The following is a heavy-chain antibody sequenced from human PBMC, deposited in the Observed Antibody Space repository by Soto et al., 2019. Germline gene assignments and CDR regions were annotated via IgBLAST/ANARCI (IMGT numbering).Heavy chain of an antibody. CDR3: ALSDYDTGCVDP. CDR2: IYWDDDK. D-gene: IGHD4-17*01. CDR1: GFSISMRGVA. J-gene: IGHJ5*02. V-gene: IGHV2-5*02. Sequence: QNTLKESGPTMVKPTKTLTLTCTFSGFSISMRGVAVGSIRQPPGKALEWLALIYWDDDKRYSPSLKSRLTISKDTSRDQVVLTMPNSDPVDTATYYCALSDYDTGCVDPWGQGTLVTVSS.